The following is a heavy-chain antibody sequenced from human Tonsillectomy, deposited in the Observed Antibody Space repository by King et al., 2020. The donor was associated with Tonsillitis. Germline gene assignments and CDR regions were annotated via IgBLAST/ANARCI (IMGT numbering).Heavy chain of an antibody. CDR1: GGSFSGYY. V-gene: IGHV4-34*01. CDR2: INHSGST. D-gene: IGHD6-19*01. J-gene: IGHJ4*02. Sequence: HVQLQQWGAGLLKPSETLSLTCAVYGGSFSGYYWSWIRQPPGKGLEWIGEINHSGSTNYNPSLKSRVTISVDTSKNQFSLKLSAVTAAETAVYYCARRSSGWYEVWFHFDYWGQGTLVTVSS. CDR3: ARRSSGWYEVWFHFDY.